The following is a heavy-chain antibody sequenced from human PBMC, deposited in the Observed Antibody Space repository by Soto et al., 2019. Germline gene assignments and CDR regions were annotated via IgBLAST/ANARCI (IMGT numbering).Heavy chain of an antibody. CDR3: ARDKLELLYYFDY. CDR1: GFTFSNYW. CDR2: INSDGSSA. Sequence: GGSLRLSCAASGFTFSNYWMHWVRQAPGKGLVWVSRINSDGSSASYADSVKGRFTISRDNAKNTLYLQMNSLRAEDTAVYYCARDKLELLYYFDYWGQGTLVTAPQ. J-gene: IGHJ4*02. V-gene: IGHV3-74*01. D-gene: IGHD1-7*01.